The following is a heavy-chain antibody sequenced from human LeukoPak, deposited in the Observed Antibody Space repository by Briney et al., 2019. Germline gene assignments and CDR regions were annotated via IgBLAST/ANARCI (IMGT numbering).Heavy chain of an antibody. CDR1: GFTFSSYS. V-gene: IGHV3-21*04. Sequence: GGSLRLSCAASGFTFSSYSMNWVRQAPGKGLEWVSSISSSSSYIYYADSVKGRFTISRDNAKNSLYLQMNSLRAEDTAVYYCARGAGYYYGSGKSYYCYMDVWGKGTTVTISS. J-gene: IGHJ6*03. CDR3: ARGAGYYYGSGKSYYCYMDV. D-gene: IGHD3-10*01. CDR2: ISSSSSYI.